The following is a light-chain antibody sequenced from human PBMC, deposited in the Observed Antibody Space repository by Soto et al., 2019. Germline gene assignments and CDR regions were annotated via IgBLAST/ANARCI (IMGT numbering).Light chain of an antibody. V-gene: IGLV2-18*02. Sequence: QSALTQPPSVSGSPGQSVTISCTGTSSDVGSNNHVSWYQQPPGTAPKLIIYEVINRPSGVPDRFSGSKSANTASLTISGLQPEDEADYYRSSFTGSKTYVFGTGTKVTVL. CDR2: EVI. CDR1: SSDVGSNNH. J-gene: IGLJ1*01. CDR3: SSFTGSKTYV.